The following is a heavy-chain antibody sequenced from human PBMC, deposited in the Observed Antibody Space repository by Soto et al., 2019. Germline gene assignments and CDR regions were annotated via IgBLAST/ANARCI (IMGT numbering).Heavy chain of an antibody. J-gene: IGHJ6*02. V-gene: IGHV1-69*01. CDR2: IIPILGTA. CDR3: ARPYDSSDYDGGGMDV. D-gene: IGHD3-22*01. Sequence: QVQLVQSGAEVKKPGSSVKVSCKASGGTFNNNAISWVRQAPGQGLEWMGGIIPILGTANYAQKFRGRVTITADESTSTGYMDRSSLRSEDTAVYYCARPYDSSDYDGGGMDVWGQGTTVTVSS. CDR1: GGTFNNNA.